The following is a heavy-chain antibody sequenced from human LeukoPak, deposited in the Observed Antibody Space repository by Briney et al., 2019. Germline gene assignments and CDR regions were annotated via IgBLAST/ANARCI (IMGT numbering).Heavy chain of an antibody. CDR1: GGSISSYY. CDR3: ARVDYSGSGMDV. CDR2: IYSSGGT. Sequence: SETLSLTCTVSGGSISSYYWSWLRQPAGKGLEWIGRIYSSGGTNFNPSLKSRVTMSVDTPKNQFSLKLSSVTAADTAVYYCARVDYSGSGMDVWGQGTTVTVS. D-gene: IGHD3-10*01. V-gene: IGHV4-4*07. J-gene: IGHJ6*02.